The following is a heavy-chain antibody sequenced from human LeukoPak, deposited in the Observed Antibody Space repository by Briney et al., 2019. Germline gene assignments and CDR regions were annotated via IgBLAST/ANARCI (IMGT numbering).Heavy chain of an antibody. D-gene: IGHD6-6*01. Sequence: SETLSLTCTVSGGSISSYYWSWIRQPPGKGLEWIGYMYYSGSTNYNPSLKSRVSISADTSKNQFSLRLSSVTAADTAVYYCATTARHCSDYWGQGTLVTVSS. CDR1: GGSISSYY. V-gene: IGHV4-59*08. CDR2: MYYSGST. J-gene: IGHJ4*02. CDR3: ATTARHCSDY.